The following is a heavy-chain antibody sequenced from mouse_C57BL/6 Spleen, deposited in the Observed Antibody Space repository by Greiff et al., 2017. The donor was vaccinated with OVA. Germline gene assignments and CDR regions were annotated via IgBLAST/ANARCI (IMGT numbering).Heavy chain of an antibody. D-gene: IGHD4-1*01. Sequence: QVQLQQPGAELVKPGASVKLSCKASGYTFTSYWMHWVKQRPGRGLEWIGRIDPNSGGTKYNEKFKSKATLTVDKPSSTAYMRLSSLTSEDAAVYYCARSGLGRGYFDVWGTGTTVSVPS. V-gene: IGHV1-72*01. CDR1: GYTFTSYW. CDR2: IDPNSGGT. J-gene: IGHJ1*03. CDR3: ARSGLGRGYFDV.